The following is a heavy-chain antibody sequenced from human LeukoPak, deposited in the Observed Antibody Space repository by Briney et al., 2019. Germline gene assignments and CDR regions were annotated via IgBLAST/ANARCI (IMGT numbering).Heavy chain of an antibody. J-gene: IGHJ4*02. D-gene: IGHD1-26*01. V-gene: IGHV1-18*01. CDR3: ARDLDQYSGRFGGFGHDF. Sequence: GASVKVSCKASGYTFTNHGINWVRQAPGQGLEWMGWISAYNGNTNYAQKLQGRVTMTTDTSTSTAYMELRSLRSDDTAVYYCARDLDQYSGRFGGFGHDFWGQGTLVTVSS. CDR1: GYTFTNHG. CDR2: ISAYNGNT.